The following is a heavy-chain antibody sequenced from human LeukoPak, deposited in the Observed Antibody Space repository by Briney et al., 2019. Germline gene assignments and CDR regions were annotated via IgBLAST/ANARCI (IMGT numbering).Heavy chain of an antibody. D-gene: IGHD3-22*01. CDR1: GFTFSSYS. CDR3: ASTYDSSGYLGWFDP. Sequence: GGSLRLSCAASGFTFSSYSMNWVRQAPGKGLEWVSSISSSSSSYIYYADSVKGRFTISRDNAKNSLYLQMNSLRAEDTAVYYCASTYDSSGYLGWFDPWGQGTLVTVSS. J-gene: IGHJ5*02. V-gene: IGHV3-21*01. CDR2: ISSSSSSYI.